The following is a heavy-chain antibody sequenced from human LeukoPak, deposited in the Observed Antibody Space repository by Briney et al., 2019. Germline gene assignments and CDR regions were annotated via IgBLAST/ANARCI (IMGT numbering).Heavy chain of an antibody. CDR2: IYYSGIT. Sequence: SETLSLTCTVSGGSISSSSYYWGRIRQPPGKGLEWIGSIYYSGITYYNPSLKSRVTISVDTSKNQFSLKLSSVTAADTAVYYCARARASGNYYHYMDVWGKGTTVTISS. D-gene: IGHD3-10*01. CDR1: GGSISSSSYY. J-gene: IGHJ6*03. CDR3: ARARASGNYYHYMDV. V-gene: IGHV4-39*07.